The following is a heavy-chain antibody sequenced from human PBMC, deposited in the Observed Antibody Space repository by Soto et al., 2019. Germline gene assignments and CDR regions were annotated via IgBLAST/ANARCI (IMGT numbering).Heavy chain of an antibody. V-gene: IGHV1-69*13. J-gene: IGHJ4*02. CDR2: IIPIFGTA. CDR1: GGTFSSYA. CDR3: ASSPHVDTAVDY. D-gene: IGHD5-18*01. Sequence: ASVKVSCKASGGTFSSYAISWVRQAPGQGLEWMGGIIPIFGTANYAQKFQGRVTITADESTSTAYMELSSLRSEDTAVYYCASSPHVDTAVDYWGQGTLVTVSS.